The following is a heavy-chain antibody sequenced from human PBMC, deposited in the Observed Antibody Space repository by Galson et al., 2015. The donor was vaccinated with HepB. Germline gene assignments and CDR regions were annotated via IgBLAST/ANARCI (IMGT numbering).Heavy chain of an antibody. J-gene: IGHJ4*02. D-gene: IGHD3-22*01. CDR2: IKSNTDGGTT. Sequence: SLRLSCEASGFTFSNAWMSWVRQAPGKGLEWVGRIKSNTDGGTTDYAAPVKGRFTISRDDSKNTLYLQMNSLKTEDTAVYYCTTDWYYYDSSGYYPPDYWGQGTLVTVSS. CDR1: GFTFSNAW. CDR3: TTDWYYYDSSGYYPPDY. V-gene: IGHV3-15*01.